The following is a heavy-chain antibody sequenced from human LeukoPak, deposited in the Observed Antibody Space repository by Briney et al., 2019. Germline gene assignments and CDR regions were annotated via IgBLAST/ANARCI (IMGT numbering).Heavy chain of an antibody. Sequence: SETLSLTCAVSGYSISSGYYWGWIPQPPGKGLEWIGSIYHSGSTYYNPSLKSRVTISVDTSKNQFSLKLSSVTAADTAVYYCARIQEADWYFDLWGRGTLVTVSS. J-gene: IGHJ2*01. CDR2: IYHSGST. CDR1: GYSISSGYY. V-gene: IGHV4-38-2*01. CDR3: ARIQEADWYFDL.